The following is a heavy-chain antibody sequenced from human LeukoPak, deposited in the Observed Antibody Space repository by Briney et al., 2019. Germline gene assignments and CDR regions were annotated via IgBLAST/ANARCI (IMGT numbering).Heavy chain of an antibody. CDR1: GGSFSGYY. J-gene: IGHJ4*02. Sequence: PSETLSLTCAVYGGSFSGYYWSWIRQPPGKGLEWIGEINHSGSTNYNPSLKSRVTISVDTSKNQFSLKLSSVTAADTAVYYCARETIFYYFDYWGQGTLVTVSS. CDR2: INHSGST. D-gene: IGHD3-3*01. CDR3: ARETIFYYFDY. V-gene: IGHV4-34*01.